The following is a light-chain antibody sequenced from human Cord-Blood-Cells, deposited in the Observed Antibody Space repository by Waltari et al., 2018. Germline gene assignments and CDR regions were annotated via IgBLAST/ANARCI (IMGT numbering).Light chain of an antibody. CDR2: WAS. V-gene: IGKV4-1*01. Sequence: DIVMTQSSDSLAGSLGGRATINCKSSQSVLYSSNNKNYLAWYQQKPGQPPKLLIYWASTRESGVPDRFSGSGSGTDFTLTISSLQAEDVAVYYCQQYYSTPLTFGGGTKVEIK. J-gene: IGKJ4*01. CDR1: QSVLYSSNNKNY. CDR3: QQYYSTPLT.